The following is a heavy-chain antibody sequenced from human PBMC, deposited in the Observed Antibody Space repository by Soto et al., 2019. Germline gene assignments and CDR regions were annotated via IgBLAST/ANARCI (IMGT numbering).Heavy chain of an antibody. D-gene: IGHD4-4*01. CDR1: GGSFSGYY. V-gene: IGHV4-34*01. J-gene: IGHJ5*02. Sequence: PSETLSLTCAVYGGSFSGYYWSWIRQPPGKGLEWIGEINHSGSTNYNPSLKSRVTISVDTSKNQFSLKLSSVTAADTAVYYCARAAETTGKWFHPWGQGTLVTVFS. CDR3: ARAAETTGKWFHP. CDR2: INHSGST.